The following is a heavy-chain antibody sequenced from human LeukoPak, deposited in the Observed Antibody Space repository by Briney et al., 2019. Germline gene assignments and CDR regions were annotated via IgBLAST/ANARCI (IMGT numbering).Heavy chain of an antibody. CDR3: ARGGGWDSISWSPGSSVYFDY. CDR2: INSDESST. V-gene: IGHV3-74*01. J-gene: IGHJ4*02. CDR1: GFTFSSYW. D-gene: IGHD6-13*01. Sequence: GGSLRLSCAASGFTFSSYWMHWVRQAPGKGLVWVSRINSDESSTRYADSVRGRFTISRDNAKNTLYLQMNSLRAEDTAVYFCARGGGWDSISWSPGSSVYFDYWGQGTLVTVSS.